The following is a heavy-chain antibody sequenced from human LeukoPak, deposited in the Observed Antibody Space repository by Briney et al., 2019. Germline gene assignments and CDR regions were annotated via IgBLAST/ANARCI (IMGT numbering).Heavy chain of an antibody. J-gene: IGHJ6*02. D-gene: IGHD4-11*01. Sequence: PGGSLRLSCAASGFTFRSFDMSWVRQAPGKGLEWVSAISDRGGSTYYADSVKGRFTISRDNSNKTLYLQMNSLRAEDTAVYYCAKSPLVQRLHSYYGTDVWGQGTTVTVSS. V-gene: IGHV3-23*01. CDR1: GFTFRSFD. CDR3: AKSPLVQRLHSYYGTDV. CDR2: ISDRGGST.